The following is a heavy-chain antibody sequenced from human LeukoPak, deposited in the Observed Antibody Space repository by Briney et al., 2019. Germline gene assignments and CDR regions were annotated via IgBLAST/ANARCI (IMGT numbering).Heavy chain of an antibody. Sequence: GGSLRLACAASGFTFSNYAMSWVRQAPGKGLEWVSAISASGGSTYYTDSVKGRFTISRDNPKNTLYLQMNSLRAEDTAVYYCAKGHYFDYWGQGTLVTVSS. J-gene: IGHJ4*02. CDR3: AKGHYFDY. V-gene: IGHV3-23*01. CDR1: GFTFSNYA. CDR2: ISASGGST.